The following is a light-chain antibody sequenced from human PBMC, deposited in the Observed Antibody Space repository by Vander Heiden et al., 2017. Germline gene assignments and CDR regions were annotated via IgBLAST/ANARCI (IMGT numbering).Light chain of an antibody. V-gene: IGKV1-5*01. CDR1: QSISSW. Sequence: DIQLTQSPPTLSASVGDRVTITCRASQSISSWLAWYQQKPGKAPKLLIYDAASLESGVPSRFSGSGSGTEFTLTICSLQPDDFATYYCQQYNSYSEWTFGQGTKVEIK. CDR2: DAA. CDR3: QQYNSYSEWT. J-gene: IGKJ1*01.